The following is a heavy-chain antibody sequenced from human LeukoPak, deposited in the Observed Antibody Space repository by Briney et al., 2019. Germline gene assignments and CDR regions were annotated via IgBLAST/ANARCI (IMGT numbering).Heavy chain of an antibody. CDR2: ISYDGSNK. V-gene: IGHV3-30-3*01. CDR1: GFTFSSYA. CDR3: ARDIVVVPAGLYYYVMDV. D-gene: IGHD2-2*01. Sequence: GRSLRLSCAASGFTFSSYAMHWVRQAPGKGLEWVAFISYDGSNKYYADSVKGRFTISRDNSKNTLYLQMNSLRTEDTAVYYCARDIVVVPAGLYYYVMDVWGQGTTVTVSS. J-gene: IGHJ6*02.